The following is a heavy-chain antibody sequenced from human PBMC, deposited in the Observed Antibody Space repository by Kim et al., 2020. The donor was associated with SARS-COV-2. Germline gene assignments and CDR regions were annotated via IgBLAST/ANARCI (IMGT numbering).Heavy chain of an antibody. CDR3: ATKLSRESGYDSGFDLRG. D-gene: IGHD5-12*01. J-gene: IGHJ4*02. V-gene: IGHV1-24*01. CDR1: GYTLTELS. Sequence: ASVKVSCKVSGYTLTELSMHWVRQAPGKGLEWMGGFDPEDGETIYAQKFQGRVTMTEDTSTDTAYMELSSLRSEDTAVYYCATKLSRESGYDSGFDLRGWGQGTLVTVSS. CDR2: FDPEDGET.